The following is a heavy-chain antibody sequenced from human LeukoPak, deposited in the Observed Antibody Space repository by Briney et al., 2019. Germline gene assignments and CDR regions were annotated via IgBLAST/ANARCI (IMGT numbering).Heavy chain of an antibody. CDR2: ISGSGGST. CDR1: GFTFSSYA. D-gene: IGHD3-22*01. J-gene: IGHJ4*02. Sequence: GGSLRLSCAASGFTFSSYAMSWVRQAPGKGLEWVSAISGSGGSTYYADSVKGRFTISRDNSKNTLYLQMNSLRAEDTAVYYCARLRDSSGYYGFDYWGQGTLVTVSS. CDR3: ARLRDSSGYYGFDY. V-gene: IGHV3-23*01.